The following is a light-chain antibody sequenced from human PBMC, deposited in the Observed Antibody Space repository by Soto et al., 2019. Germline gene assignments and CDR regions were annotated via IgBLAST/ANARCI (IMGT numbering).Light chain of an antibody. CDR2: LNSDGSH. V-gene: IGLV4-69*01. J-gene: IGLJ3*02. Sequence: QLVLTQSPSASASLGASVKLTCTLSSGHSSYAIAWHQQQPEKGPRYLMKLNSDGSHSKGDGIPDRFSGSSSGAERYRTISSIQAEDEADYYCQTWGTGTRGVFGGGTKLTVL. CDR1: SGHSSYA. CDR3: QTWGTGTRGV.